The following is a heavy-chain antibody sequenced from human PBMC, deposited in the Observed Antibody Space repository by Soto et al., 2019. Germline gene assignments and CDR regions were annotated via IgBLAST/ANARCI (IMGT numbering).Heavy chain of an antibody. CDR1: AFNFSSYT. CDR3: ARDRCRGGSRYRTYAFDI. Sequence: EVQLVESGGGLVKPGGSLRLSCAASAFNFSSYTMNWVRQAPGKGLEWVSSISSSSRYIYYADSVKGRFTISRDDAKNSLYLQMNSLRAEDTAVYYCARDRCRGGSRYRTYAFDIWGQGTMVTVSS. CDR2: ISSSSRYI. J-gene: IGHJ3*02. V-gene: IGHV3-21*01. D-gene: IGHD2-15*01.